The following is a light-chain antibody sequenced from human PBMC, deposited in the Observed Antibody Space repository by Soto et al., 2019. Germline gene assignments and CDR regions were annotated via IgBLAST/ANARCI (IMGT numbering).Light chain of an antibody. CDR2: GNN. J-gene: IGLJ1*01. CDR3: QSYDSSLSAPYV. Sequence: QSVLTQAPSVSGAPGQMVTISCTGSSSNIGAGYDVHWYQKVPGTAPKLLIYGNNNRPSGVPDRFSGSKSGTSASPAITGLQAEDEADYYCQSYDSSLSAPYVFGTGTKVTVL. CDR1: SSNIGAGYD. V-gene: IGLV1-40*01.